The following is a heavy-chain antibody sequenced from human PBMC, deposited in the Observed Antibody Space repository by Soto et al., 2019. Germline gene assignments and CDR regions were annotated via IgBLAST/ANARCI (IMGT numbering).Heavy chain of an antibody. CDR2: IGVSHSHI. J-gene: IGHJ4*02. Sequence: GGSLRLSCAASGFTFGSYNMNWVRQAPGKGLEWVSAIGVSHSHIYYADSVKGRFTISRDDAKYSLYLQMNSLRAEDTAVYYCATLGGYPFETGDFDYGGRGPLVTVSS. V-gene: IGHV3-21*01. D-gene: IGHD7-27*01. CDR3: ATLGGYPFETGDFDY. CDR1: GFTFGSYN.